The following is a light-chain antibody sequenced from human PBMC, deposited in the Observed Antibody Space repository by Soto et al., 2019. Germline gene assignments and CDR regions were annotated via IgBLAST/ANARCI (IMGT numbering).Light chain of an antibody. V-gene: IGKV1-9*01. CDR2: AAS. CDR1: QGISSY. CDR3: QQLNT. Sequence: IQLTQSPSSLSASVGDRVTITCRASQGISSYLTWYQQKPGKAPKLLIYAASTLPSGVPSRFSGSGSGTDFTLTIRSLQPEYFATYYCQQLNTFGPGTKVDIK. J-gene: IGKJ3*01.